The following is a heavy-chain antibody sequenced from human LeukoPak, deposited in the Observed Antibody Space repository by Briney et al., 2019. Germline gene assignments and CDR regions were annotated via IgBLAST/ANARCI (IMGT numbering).Heavy chain of an antibody. J-gene: IGHJ5*02. Sequence: GGSLRLSCAASGFTFSSYSMNWVRQAPGKGLEWVSSISSSSSYIYYADSVEGRFTISGDNAKNSLYLQMNSLRAEDTAVYYCARGDSSGWSHGINWFDPWGQGTLVTVSS. D-gene: IGHD6-19*01. CDR2: ISSSSSYI. CDR3: ARGDSSGWSHGINWFDP. CDR1: GFTFSSYS. V-gene: IGHV3-21*01.